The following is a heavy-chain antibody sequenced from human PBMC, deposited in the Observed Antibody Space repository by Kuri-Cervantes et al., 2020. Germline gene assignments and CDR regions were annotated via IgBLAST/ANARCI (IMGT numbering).Heavy chain of an antibody. J-gene: IGHJ5*02. V-gene: IGHV3-66*02. Sequence: GGSLRLSCAASGFTVSSNYMSWVRKAPGKGLEWVSVIYSGGSTYYSDSVTGRFTISRAKSKNTLYLQMNSLRAEDTAVYYCARDPPLKVGATGWFDPWGQGTLVTVSS. CDR2: IYSGGST. D-gene: IGHD1-26*01. CDR3: ARDPPLKVGATGWFDP. CDR1: GFTVSSNY.